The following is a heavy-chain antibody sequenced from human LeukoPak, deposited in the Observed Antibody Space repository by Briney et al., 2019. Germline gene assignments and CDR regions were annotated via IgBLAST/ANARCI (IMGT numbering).Heavy chain of an antibody. J-gene: IGHJ4*02. CDR2: IYYSGST. Sequence: SETLSLTCTVSGDSISSSYWSWIRQPPGKGLEWIGYIYYSGSTNYNPSLKSRVTISVDTSKNQFSLKLSSVTAADTAVYHCARDSGYYDLDYWGQGTLVTVSS. D-gene: IGHD3-22*01. CDR1: GDSISSSY. V-gene: IGHV4-59*01. CDR3: ARDSGYYDLDY.